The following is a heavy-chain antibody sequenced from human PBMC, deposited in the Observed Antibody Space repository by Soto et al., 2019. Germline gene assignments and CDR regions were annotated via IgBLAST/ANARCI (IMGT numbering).Heavy chain of an antibody. J-gene: IGHJ5*02. CDR2: INPSGGST. V-gene: IGHV1-46*01. CDR3: ARDGSAQHMSAGFDP. D-gene: IGHD6-13*01. Sequence: QVQLVQSGAEVKKPGASVKVSCKASGYTFTSYYMHWVRQAPGQGLEWMGIINPSGGSTSYAQKFQGRVTMTRDTSTSTVYMELSSLRSEDTAVYYCARDGSAQHMSAGFDPWGQGTLVTVSS. CDR1: GYTFTSYY.